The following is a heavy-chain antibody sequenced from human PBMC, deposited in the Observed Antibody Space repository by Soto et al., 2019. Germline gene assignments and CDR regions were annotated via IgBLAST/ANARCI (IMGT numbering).Heavy chain of an antibody. V-gene: IGHV4-59*01. CDR1: GGSISNYY. J-gene: IGHJ4*02. CDR2: IYYSGNT. Sequence: TVSGGSISNYYWSWIRQPPGKGLEWIGYIYYSGNTNYNPSLKSRVTISVDTSKKQFSLKVSAVTAADTAVYYCARQSTAWPNFDSWGQGTLVTVSS. CDR3: ARQSTAWPNFDS. D-gene: IGHD2-21*02.